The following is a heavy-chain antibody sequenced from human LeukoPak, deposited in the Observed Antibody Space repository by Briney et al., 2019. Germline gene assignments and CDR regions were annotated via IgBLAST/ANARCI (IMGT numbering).Heavy chain of an antibody. CDR3: ARGALAVAGLDY. V-gene: IGHV3-21*01. Sequence: KSGGSLRLSCAASGFTFSSYSMNWVRQAPGKGLEWVSSISSSSSYIYYADSVKGRFTISRDNAKNSLYLQMNSLRAEDTAVYYCARGALAVAGLDYWGQGTLVTVSS. D-gene: IGHD6-19*01. CDR2: ISSSSSYI. CDR1: GFTFSSYS. J-gene: IGHJ4*02.